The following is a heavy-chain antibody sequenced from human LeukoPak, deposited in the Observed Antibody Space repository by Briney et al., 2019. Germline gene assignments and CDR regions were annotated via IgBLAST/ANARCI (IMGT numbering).Heavy chain of an antibody. V-gene: IGHV3-23*01. CDR2: ISGSGGST. CDR3: AKSDYYDSSGYWYGCDY. Sequence: GGSLTLSCAASGFTFSSYAMTWVRQAPGKGLEWVSCISGSGGSTYYTDSVKGRFTISRDNSKNTLYVQMNSLRAEDTAVYYCAKSDYYDSSGYWYGCDYWGEGSVVTVSS. D-gene: IGHD3-22*01. J-gene: IGHJ4*02. CDR1: GFTFSSYA.